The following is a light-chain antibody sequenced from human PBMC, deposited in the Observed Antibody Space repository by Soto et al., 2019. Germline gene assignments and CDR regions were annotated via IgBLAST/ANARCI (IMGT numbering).Light chain of an antibody. CDR3: SSYTSSSTLPYG. CDR1: SSDVGGYNY. CDR2: DVS. J-gene: IGLJ1*01. V-gene: IGLV2-14*01. Sequence: QSVLTQPASVSGSPGQSITISCTGTSSDVGGYNYVSWYQQHPGKAPKLMIYDVSNRPSGVSNRFSGSKSGNTASLTISCLQAEDEADYYCSSYTSSSTLPYGFGTGTKVTVL.